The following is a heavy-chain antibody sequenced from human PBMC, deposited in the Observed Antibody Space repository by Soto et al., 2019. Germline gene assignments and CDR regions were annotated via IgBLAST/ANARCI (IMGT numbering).Heavy chain of an antibody. V-gene: IGHV4-59*08. CDR1: SGPSKSHN. CDR3: VRQGIGFLHGLVDV. D-gene: IGHD3-10*01. CDR2: VYDTWST. J-gene: IGHJ6*01. Sequence: QVQVQQSGPGLAKPSETLSLTCTVSSGPSKSHNWGWIRQPPGRGLEWIGYVYDTWSTSYNPSLKRRVTVSAAPSTHRISLTLRFVTAADPAVYYCVRQGIGFLHGLVDVWGQGTTVIVSS.